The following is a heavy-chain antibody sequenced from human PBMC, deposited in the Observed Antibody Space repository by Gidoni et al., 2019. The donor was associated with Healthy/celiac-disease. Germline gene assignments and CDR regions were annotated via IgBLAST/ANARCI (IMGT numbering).Heavy chain of an antibody. CDR3: ARDWSRIAPYYYYGMDV. V-gene: IGHV4-31*03. Sequence: QVQRQESGPGLVKPSQTLSLTRTVSGGSISSGGYYWSWIRQHPGKGLEWIGYIYYSGSTYYNPSLKSRVTISVDTSKNQFSLKLSSVTAADPAVYYCARDWSRIAPYYYYGMDVWGQGTTVTVSS. J-gene: IGHJ6*02. CDR1: GGSISSGGYY. CDR2: IYYSGST. D-gene: IGHD6-13*01.